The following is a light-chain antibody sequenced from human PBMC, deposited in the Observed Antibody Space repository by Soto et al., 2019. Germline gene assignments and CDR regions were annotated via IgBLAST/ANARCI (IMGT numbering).Light chain of an antibody. CDR3: QSYDSSLSGSE. CDR1: SSKIGAGYD. J-gene: IGLJ3*02. Sequence: QSVLTQPPSVSGAPGQRVTISCTGSSSKIGAGYDVHWYQQLPGTAPKLLIYGNSNRPSGVPDRFSGSKSGTSASLAITGLQAEDEADYYCQSYDSSLSGSEFGRGTKLTVL. V-gene: IGLV1-40*01. CDR2: GNS.